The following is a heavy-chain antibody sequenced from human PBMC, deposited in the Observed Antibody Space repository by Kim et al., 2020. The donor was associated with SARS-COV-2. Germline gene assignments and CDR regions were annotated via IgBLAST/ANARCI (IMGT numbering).Heavy chain of an antibody. CDR3: ARVRGIVGAPDAFDI. V-gene: IGHV1-2*02. Sequence: ASVKVSCKASGYTFTGYYMHWVRQAPGQGLEWMGWINPNSGGTNYAQKFQGRVTMTRDTSISTAYMELSRLRSDDTAVYYCARVRGIVGAPDAFDIWGQGTMVTVSS. D-gene: IGHD1-26*01. CDR2: INPNSGGT. J-gene: IGHJ3*02. CDR1: GYTFTGYY.